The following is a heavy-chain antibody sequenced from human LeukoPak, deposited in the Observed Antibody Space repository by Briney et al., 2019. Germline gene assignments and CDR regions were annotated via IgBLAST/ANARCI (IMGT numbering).Heavy chain of an antibody. D-gene: IGHD6-13*01. CDR2: IVPDGSEK. V-gene: IGHV3-7*03. J-gene: IGHJ4*02. CDR3: ARESGAGTYFDY. Sequence: GGSLRLSCAASGFTFSSYGMHWVRQAPGKGLEWVANIVPDGSEKYYVESVRGRFTISRDNAKNSLYLQMKSLRAEDTAVYYCARESGAGTYFDYWGQGTLVTVSS. CDR1: GFTFSSYG.